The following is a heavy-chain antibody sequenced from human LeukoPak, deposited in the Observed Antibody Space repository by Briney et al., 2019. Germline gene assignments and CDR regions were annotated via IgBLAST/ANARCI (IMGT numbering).Heavy chain of an antibody. D-gene: IGHD3-16*02. CDR1: GFTFSSYS. V-gene: IGHV3-48*01. CDR2: ISSSSSTI. CDR3: ARDYTHYDYVWGSYRAHDAFDI. Sequence: PGGSLRLSCAASGFTFSSYSMNWVRQAPGKGLEWVSYISSSSSTIYYADSVKGRFTISRDNAKNSLYLQMNSLRAEDTAVYYCARDYTHYDYVWGSYRAHDAFDIWGQGTMVTVSS. J-gene: IGHJ3*02.